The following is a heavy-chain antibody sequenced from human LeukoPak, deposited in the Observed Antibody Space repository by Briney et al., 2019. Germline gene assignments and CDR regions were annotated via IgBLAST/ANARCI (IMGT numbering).Heavy chain of an antibody. CDR1: GFTFRSYE. CDR3: VKGGVVTTRSFDY. J-gene: IGHJ4*02. D-gene: IGHD3-3*01. CDR2: ISSSGSRI. V-gene: IGHV3-48*03. Sequence: GGSLRLSCAASGFTFRSYEMNWVRQAPGKGLEWVSYISSSGSRIYYADSVKGRFTISRDKSKNTLYLQMSSLRAEDTAVYFCVKGGVVTTRSFDYWGQGTRVTVSS.